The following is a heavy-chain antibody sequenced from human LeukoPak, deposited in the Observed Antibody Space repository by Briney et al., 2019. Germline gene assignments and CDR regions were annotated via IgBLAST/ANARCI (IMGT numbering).Heavy chain of an antibody. CDR2: IDHSGST. V-gene: IGHV4-34*01. CDR3: ARGRKGGSAL. D-gene: IGHD3-10*01. CDR1: GGSFSGFY. J-gene: IGHJ4*02. Sequence: SETLSLTCDVYGGSFSGFYWNWIRQPPGKGLEWIGEIDHSGSTNCNPSLKSRVTISVDRANNQFSLKLSSVTAADTAFYYCARGRKGGSALWGQGTLVTVSS.